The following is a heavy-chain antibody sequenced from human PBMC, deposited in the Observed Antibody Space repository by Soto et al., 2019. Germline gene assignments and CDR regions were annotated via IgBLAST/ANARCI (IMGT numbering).Heavy chain of an antibody. J-gene: IGHJ6*03. CDR2: MNPNSGNT. D-gene: IGHD6-13*01. Sequence: ASVKVSCKASVYTFTSYDINWVRQAPGQGLEWMGWMNPNSGNTGYAQKFQGRVTMTRNTSISTAYMELSSLRSEDTAVYYCARGDSSSWAVYYYYYMDVWGKGTTVTVSS. CDR1: VYTFTSYD. CDR3: ARGDSSSWAVYYYYYMDV. V-gene: IGHV1-8*01.